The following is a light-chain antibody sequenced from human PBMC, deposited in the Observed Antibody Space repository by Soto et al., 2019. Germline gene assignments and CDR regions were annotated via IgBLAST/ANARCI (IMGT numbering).Light chain of an antibody. Sequence: DLQMTQSPSTLSASVGDRVTITCRASQSISSWLAWYQRKPGKAPKLLIYKASSLESGVPSRFSGSGSGTEFTLTISSLQPDDFATYYCQQYNSLWTFGQGTKVEIK. J-gene: IGKJ1*01. CDR3: QQYNSLWT. CDR1: QSISSW. CDR2: KAS. V-gene: IGKV1-5*03.